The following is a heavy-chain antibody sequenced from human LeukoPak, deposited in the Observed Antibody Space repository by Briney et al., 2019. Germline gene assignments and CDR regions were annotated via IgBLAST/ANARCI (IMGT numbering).Heavy chain of an antibody. J-gene: IGHJ4*02. D-gene: IGHD7-27*01. CDR1: GFTVSSNY. Sequence: PGGSLRLSCAASGFTVSSNYTSWVRQAPGKGLEWVSVIYTGGSTSYADSVKGRFTISRDSSKNTLFLQMNSLRAEDTAVYYCARASTLRTGDAHWGQGTLVTVSS. CDR3: ARASTLRTGDAH. V-gene: IGHV3-66*01. CDR2: IYTGGST.